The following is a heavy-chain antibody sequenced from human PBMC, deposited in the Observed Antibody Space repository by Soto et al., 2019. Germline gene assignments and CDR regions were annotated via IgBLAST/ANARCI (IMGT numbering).Heavy chain of an antibody. Sequence: PGGSLRLSCAASGFTFSNAWMSWVRQAPGKGLEWVGRIKSKTDGGTTDYAAPAKGRFTISRDDSKNTLYLQMNSLKTEDTAVYYCTTEAHDFWSGYYPLWGQGTLVTVS. CDR3: TTEAHDFWSGYYPL. CDR2: IKSKTDGGTT. CDR1: GFTFSNAW. J-gene: IGHJ4*02. V-gene: IGHV3-15*01. D-gene: IGHD3-3*01.